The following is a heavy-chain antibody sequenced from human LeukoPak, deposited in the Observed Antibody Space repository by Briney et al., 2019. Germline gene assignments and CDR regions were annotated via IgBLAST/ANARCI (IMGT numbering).Heavy chain of an antibody. CDR1: GYVFTGYF. Sequence: GASVKVSCKTSGYVFTGYFIHWVRQAPGQGLEWMGWIKPNTGVPNYAQQFQGRVTLTRDTSINTAYMELSGLTSDDTAVYYCATEGIVARLSSLDYWGQGTLVTVSS. V-gene: IGHV1-2*02. D-gene: IGHD6-6*01. CDR3: ATEGIVARLSSLDY. J-gene: IGHJ4*02. CDR2: IKPNTGVP.